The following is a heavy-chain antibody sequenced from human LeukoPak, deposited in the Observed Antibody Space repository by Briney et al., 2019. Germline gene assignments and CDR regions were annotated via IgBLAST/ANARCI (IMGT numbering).Heavy chain of an antibody. Sequence: ASVKVSCKASGYTFTSYYMHWVRQAPGQGLEWMGGIIPIFGTANYAQKFQGRVTITADESTSTAYMELSSLRSEDTAVYYCARSPYYYDSSGYYGYWGQGTLVTVSS. CDR3: ARSPYYYDSSGYYGY. D-gene: IGHD3-22*01. CDR2: IIPIFGTA. CDR1: GYTFTSYY. V-gene: IGHV1-69*13. J-gene: IGHJ4*02.